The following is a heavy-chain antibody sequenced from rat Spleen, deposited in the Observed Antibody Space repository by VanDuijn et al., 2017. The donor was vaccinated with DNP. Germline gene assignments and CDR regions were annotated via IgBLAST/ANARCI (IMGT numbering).Heavy chain of an antibody. CDR1: GFIFSDYN. Sequence: EVQLVESGGGLVQPGRSLKLSCVASGFIFSDYNMAWVRQAPKTGLEWVANIIYDGSRTHYRDSVKGRFTISRDNAKNTLYLQMDSLRSEDTATYYCTRVKQLGVMDAWGQGASVTVSS. CDR3: TRVKQLGVMDA. CDR2: IIYDGSRT. D-gene: IGHD1-10*01. V-gene: IGHV5S10*01. J-gene: IGHJ4*01.